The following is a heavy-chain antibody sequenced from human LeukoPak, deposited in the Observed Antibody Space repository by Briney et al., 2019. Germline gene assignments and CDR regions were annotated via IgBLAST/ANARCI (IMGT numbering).Heavy chain of an antibody. CDR2: ISYDGSNK. D-gene: IGHD6-13*01. J-gene: IGHJ6*04. V-gene: IGHV3-30*18. Sequence: GGSLRLSCAASGFTFSSYGMRWVRQAPGKGLEWVAVISYDGSNKYYADSVKGRFTITRDNSKNTLYLQMNSLRAEDTAVYYCAKDSVQQEYYYYGMDVWGKGTTVTVSS. CDR1: GFTFSSYG. CDR3: AKDSVQQEYYYYGMDV.